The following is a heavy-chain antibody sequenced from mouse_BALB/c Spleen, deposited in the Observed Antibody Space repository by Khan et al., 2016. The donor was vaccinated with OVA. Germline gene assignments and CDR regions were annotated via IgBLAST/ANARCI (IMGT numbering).Heavy chain of an antibody. CDR1: GYSITSDYA. V-gene: IGHV3-2*02. Sequence: EVKLEESGPGLVKPSQSLSLTCTVTGYSITSDYAWNWIRQFPGNKLEWMGYISYRGSTNYNPALKSRISITRDTSKNQFFLQLNSVTTEDTATYYCARDGSRYNYAMDYWGQGTSVTVSS. J-gene: IGHJ4*01. CDR3: ARDGSRYNYAMDY. D-gene: IGHD2-3*01. CDR2: ISYRGST.